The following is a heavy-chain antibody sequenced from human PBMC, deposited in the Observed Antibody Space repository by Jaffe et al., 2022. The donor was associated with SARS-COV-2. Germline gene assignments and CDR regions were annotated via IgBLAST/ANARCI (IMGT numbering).Heavy chain of an antibody. J-gene: IGHJ4*02. CDR2: ISYDGSGK. CDR1: GFILSNYA. D-gene: IGHD2-21*02. CDR3: ARGDRYIKDDKVLDY. Sequence: QVQLVESGGGVVQPGRSLRLSCAASGFILSNYALHWIRQAPGKGLEWVAVISYDGSGKYYRDSVKGRFTISRDNSKNTLYLQMNSLRAEDTAVYYCARGDRYIKDDKVLDYWGQGTLVTVSS. V-gene: IGHV3-30*04.